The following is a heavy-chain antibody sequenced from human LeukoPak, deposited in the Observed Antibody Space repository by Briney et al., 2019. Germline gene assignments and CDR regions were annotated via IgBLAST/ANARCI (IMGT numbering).Heavy chain of an antibody. CDR3: AKEVRPNDS. J-gene: IGHJ5*01. Sequence: GGSLRLSCAASGFTFSVYSMSWVRLAPGKGLEWVASITSSSSFIYYADSVKGRFTISRDNSKNTVYLQMDSLRAEDTAVYYCAKEVRPNDSWGQGTLVTVSS. V-gene: IGHV3-21*04. CDR1: GFTFSVYS. D-gene: IGHD2-2*01. CDR2: ITSSSSFI.